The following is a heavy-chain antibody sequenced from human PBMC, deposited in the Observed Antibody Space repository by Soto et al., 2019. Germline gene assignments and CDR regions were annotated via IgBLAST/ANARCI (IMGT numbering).Heavy chain of an antibody. CDR3: AADYVWGSYRDAFDI. Sequence: QLQLQESGPGLVKPSETLSLTCTVSGGSISSSSYYWGWIRQPPGKGLEWMGSIYYSGSTYYNPSLKSRVTISVDTSKHQFSLKLSSVTAADTAVYYCAADYVWGSYRDAFDIWGQGTMVTVSS. D-gene: IGHD3-16*02. CDR1: GGSISSSSYY. J-gene: IGHJ3*02. CDR2: IYYSGST. V-gene: IGHV4-39*01.